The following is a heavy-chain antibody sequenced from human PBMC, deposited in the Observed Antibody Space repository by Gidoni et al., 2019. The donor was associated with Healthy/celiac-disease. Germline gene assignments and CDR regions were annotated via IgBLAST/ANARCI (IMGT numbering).Heavy chain of an antibody. CDR3: AKDPMIGGQIDY. V-gene: IGHV3-23*01. CDR2: ISGSGGST. CDR1: GFPFSSSA. D-gene: IGHD3-22*01. J-gene: IGHJ4*02. Sequence: EVQLLASGGGLVQPGGSLSLSCAASGFPFSSSAMSWVRQAPGKGLEWVSAISGSGGSTYYADSVKGRFTISRDNSKNTLYLQMNSLRAEDTAVYYCAKDPMIGGQIDYWGQGTLVTVSS.